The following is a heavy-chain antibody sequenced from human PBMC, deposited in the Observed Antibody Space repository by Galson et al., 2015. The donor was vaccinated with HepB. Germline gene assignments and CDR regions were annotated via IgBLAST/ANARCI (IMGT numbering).Heavy chain of an antibody. CDR2: ITSNGGRT. Sequence: SLRLSCAASGFTFSGYAMTWVRQAPGKGLEWTSSITSNGGRTFYTNSVKGRFTISRDNSRNTVVLQLSSLRPEDTAVYYCAKDGIMVSNNPYQLHFWGQGTLVSVSS. V-gene: IGHV3-23*01. D-gene: IGHD2-8*01. CDR1: GFTFSGYA. CDR3: AKDGIMVSNNPYQLHF. J-gene: IGHJ4*02.